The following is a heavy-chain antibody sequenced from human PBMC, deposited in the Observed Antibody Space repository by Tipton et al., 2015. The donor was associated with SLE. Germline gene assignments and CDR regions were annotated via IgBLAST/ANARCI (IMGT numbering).Heavy chain of an antibody. CDR3: AKTSDYDFSSGYENNYYYGMDV. J-gene: IGHJ6*02. CDR1: GFTFSSYS. CDR2: ISGSGATP. V-gene: IGHV3-23*01. Sequence: GSLRLSCAASGFTFSSYSMHWVRQTPGKGLEWVSAISGSGATPYYADSVRGRFTISRDNSRNTLHLQINTLTAEDTAFYYCAKTSDYDFSSGYENNYYYGMDVWGQGTTVTVSS. D-gene: IGHD3-3*01.